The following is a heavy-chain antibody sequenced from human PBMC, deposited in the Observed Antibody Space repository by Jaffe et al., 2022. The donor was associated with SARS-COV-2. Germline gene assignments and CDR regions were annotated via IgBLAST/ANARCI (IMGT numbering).Heavy chain of an antibody. D-gene: IGHD3-9*01. J-gene: IGHJ2*01. Sequence: QVQLVQSGSELRGPGASVKVSCKASGYTFTSNAMSWVRRAPGQGLEWMGWINTETGVATFAQGFRGRFVFSLDTSVSTAYLQINKLEAEDTAVYFCARCNKRDSSDISAGRYWYFDVWGRGTLVTVSS. CDR3: ARCNKRDSSDISAGRYWYFDV. CDR2: INTETGVA. CDR1: GYTFTSNA. V-gene: IGHV7-4-1*02.